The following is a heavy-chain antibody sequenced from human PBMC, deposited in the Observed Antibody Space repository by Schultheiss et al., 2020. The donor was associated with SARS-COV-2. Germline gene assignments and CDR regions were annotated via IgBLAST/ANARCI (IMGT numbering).Heavy chain of an antibody. J-gene: IGHJ4*02. Sequence: GGSLRLSCAASGFTFSSYGMHWVRQAPGKGLEWVAVISYDGSNKYYADSVKGRFTISRDNSKNTLYLQMNSLRAEDTAVYYCAKLDAYCSGGSCYSDYFDYWGQGTLVTVSS. V-gene: IGHV3-30*18. CDR2: ISYDGSNK. CDR3: AKLDAYCSGGSCYSDYFDY. CDR1: GFTFSSYG. D-gene: IGHD2-15*01.